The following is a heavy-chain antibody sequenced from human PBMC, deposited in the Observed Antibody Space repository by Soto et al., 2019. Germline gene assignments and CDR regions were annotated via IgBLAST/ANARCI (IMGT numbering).Heavy chain of an antibody. CDR2: IIPIFGTA. J-gene: IGHJ4*02. Sequence: SVKVSCKASGGTFSSYAISWLRQAPGQGLEWMGGIIPIFGTANYAQKFQGRVTITADESTSTAYMELSSLRSEDTAVYYCARDPYSSGQGGYWGQGTLVTVSS. CDR3: ARDPYSSGQGGY. D-gene: IGHD6-19*01. V-gene: IGHV1-69*13. CDR1: GGTFSSYA.